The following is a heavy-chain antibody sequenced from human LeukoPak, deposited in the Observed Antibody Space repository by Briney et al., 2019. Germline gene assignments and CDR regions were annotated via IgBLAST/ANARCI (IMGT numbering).Heavy chain of an antibody. Sequence: GSSVKVSCKASGGTFISYAISWVRQAPGQGLEWMGGIIPIFGTANYAQKFQGRVTITADESTSTAYMELSSLRSEDTAAYYCASPNGGFGVYYYGMDVWGQGTTVTVSS. J-gene: IGHJ6*02. CDR2: IIPIFGTA. V-gene: IGHV1-69*01. D-gene: IGHD2-8*01. CDR1: GGTFISYA. CDR3: ASPNGGFGVYYYGMDV.